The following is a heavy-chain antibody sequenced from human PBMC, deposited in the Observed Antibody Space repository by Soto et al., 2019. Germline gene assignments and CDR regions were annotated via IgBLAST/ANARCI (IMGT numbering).Heavy chain of an antibody. V-gene: IGHV1-46*03. J-gene: IGHJ5*02. CDR2: INPSGGST. CDR1: GYTFTSDY. D-gene: IGHD6-6*01. CDR3: ARNFLEYSSSSQSWFDP. Sequence: GASLNGSCKTSGYTFTSDYMHCVRQAPGQGLEWMGIINPSGGSTSYAQKFQGRVTMTRDTSTSTVYMELSSLRSEDTAVYYCARNFLEYSSSSQSWFDPWGQGTLVTVSS.